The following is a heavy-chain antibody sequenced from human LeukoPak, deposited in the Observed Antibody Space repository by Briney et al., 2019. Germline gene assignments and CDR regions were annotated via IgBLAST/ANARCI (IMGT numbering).Heavy chain of an antibody. CDR1: GGSISSSSYY. CDR2: IYYSGST. Sequence: PSETLSLTCTVSGGSISSSSYYWGWIRQPPGKGLEWIGSIYYSGSTYYNPSLKSRVTISVDTSKNQFSLKLSSVTAADTAVYYCAREMSQLLVGDYFDYWGQGTLVTVSS. CDR3: AREMSQLLVGDYFDY. V-gene: IGHV4-39*07. D-gene: IGHD2-2*01. J-gene: IGHJ4*02.